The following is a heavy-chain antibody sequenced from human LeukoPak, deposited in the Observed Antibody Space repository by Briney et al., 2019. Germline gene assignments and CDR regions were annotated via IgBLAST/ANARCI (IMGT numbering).Heavy chain of an antibody. CDR2: IKQDGSEK. CDR1: GFTFSSYL. V-gene: IGHV3-7*01. D-gene: IGHD3-3*01. J-gene: IGHJ6*03. Sequence: GGSLRLACAASGFTFSSYLMSWVPQAPGKGLEWVANIKQDGSEKYYVDSVKGRFTISRDNAKNSLYLQMNSLRAEDTAVYYCAREGAYDFWSGYYYYYYMDVWGKGTTVTVSS. CDR3: AREGAYDFWSGYYYYYYMDV.